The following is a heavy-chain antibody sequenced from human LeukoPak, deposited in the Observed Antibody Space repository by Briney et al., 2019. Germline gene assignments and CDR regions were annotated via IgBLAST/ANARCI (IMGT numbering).Heavy chain of an antibody. CDR1: GFTFDDYA. Sequence: GRSLRLSCAASGFTFDDYAMHWVRQAPGKGLEWVSGISWNSGSIGYADSVKGRFTISRDNSKNTLYLQMNSLRAEDTAVYYCARDTHYGRLDYWGQGTLVTVSS. CDR2: ISWNSGSI. CDR3: ARDTHYGRLDY. J-gene: IGHJ4*02. V-gene: IGHV3-9*01. D-gene: IGHD4-17*01.